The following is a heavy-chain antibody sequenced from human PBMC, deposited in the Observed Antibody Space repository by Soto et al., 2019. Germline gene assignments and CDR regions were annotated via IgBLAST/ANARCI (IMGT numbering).Heavy chain of an antibody. Sequence: PSATLSLACSVSGAALNSGNYYWSWIRQVPGEGLEWIGHIYVTGAVDYNPSLRDRITISQDTSERQFSLTLRLVTAADTAVYYCERLRIDTNKYNWLDPWGQGTLVTVSS. D-gene: IGHD5-18*01. V-gene: IGHV4-31*03. J-gene: IGHJ5*02. CDR3: ERLRIDTNKYNWLDP. CDR2: IYVTGAV. CDR1: GAALNSGNYY.